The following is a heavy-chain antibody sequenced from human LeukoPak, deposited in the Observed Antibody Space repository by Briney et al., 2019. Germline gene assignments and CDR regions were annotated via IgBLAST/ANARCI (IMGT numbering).Heavy chain of an antibody. J-gene: IGHJ4*02. CDR2: INPKNGDT. D-gene: IGHD2-15*01. CDR3: ARVGYCSGDRCYLHFDY. Sequence: ASVKVFCKASGYTFTGYYMHWMRQAPGQGLEWMGWINPKNGDTHYAQKFQGWVTMTRDTSITTVYMELNRLTSDDTALYYCARVGYCSGDRCYLHFDYWGQGTLVTVSS. CDR1: GYTFTGYY. V-gene: IGHV1-2*04.